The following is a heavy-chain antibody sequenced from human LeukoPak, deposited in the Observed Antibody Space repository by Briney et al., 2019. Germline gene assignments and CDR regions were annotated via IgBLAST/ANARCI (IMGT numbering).Heavy chain of an antibody. CDR2: IIPTFGTA. D-gene: IGHD3-22*01. V-gene: IGHV1-69*13. CDR1: GGTFSTYA. Sequence: ASVKVSCKASGGTFSTYAISWVRQAPGQGLEWMGGIIPTFGTAKYAQKFQDRVTITADESTSTAYMELSRLRSDDTAVYYCARDGGGSGYSDYWGQGTLVTVSS. J-gene: IGHJ4*02. CDR3: ARDGGGSGYSDY.